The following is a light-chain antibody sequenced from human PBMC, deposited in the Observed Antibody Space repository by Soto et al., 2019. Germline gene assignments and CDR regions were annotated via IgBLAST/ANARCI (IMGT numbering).Light chain of an antibody. J-gene: IGKJ1*01. V-gene: IGKV1-5*01. Sequence: DIQMTQSPSSLSASVGDRVPITCRASQSISSYLNWYQQKPGTAPKLLIYDASSLESGVPSRFSGSGSGTEFTLTISSLQPDDFATYYCQQYNSYSPWTFGQGTKVDIK. CDR2: DAS. CDR3: QQYNSYSPWT. CDR1: QSISSY.